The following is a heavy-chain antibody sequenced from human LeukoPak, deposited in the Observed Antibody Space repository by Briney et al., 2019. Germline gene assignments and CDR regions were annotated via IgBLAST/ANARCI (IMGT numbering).Heavy chain of an antibody. CDR2: IYYSGIT. V-gene: IGHV4-39*07. D-gene: IGHD1-26*01. J-gene: IGHJ4*02. Sequence: SETLSLTCTVSGGSISTGFYYWAWIRQPPGKGLEWIGSIYYSGITNYNPSLKSRVTISVDTSKNQFSLKLTSVTAADTAVYYCARGVNSGYFDYCGQGTLVTVSS. CDR1: GGSISTGFYY. CDR3: ARGVNSGYFDY.